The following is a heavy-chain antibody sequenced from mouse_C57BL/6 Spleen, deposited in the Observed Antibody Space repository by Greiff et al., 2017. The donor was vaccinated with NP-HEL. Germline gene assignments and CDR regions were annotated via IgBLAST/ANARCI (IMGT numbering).Heavy chain of an antibody. V-gene: IGHV1-15*01. CDR2: IDPETGGT. CDR1: GYTFTDYE. D-gene: IGHD1-1*02. CDR3: TRVGYGSAWFAY. Sequence: QVQLQQSGAELVRPGASVTLSCKASGYTFTDYEMHWVKQTPVHGLEWIGAIDPETGGTAYNQKFKGKAILTADKSSSTAYMELRSLTSEDSAVYYCTRVGYGSAWFAYWGQGTLVTVSA. J-gene: IGHJ3*01.